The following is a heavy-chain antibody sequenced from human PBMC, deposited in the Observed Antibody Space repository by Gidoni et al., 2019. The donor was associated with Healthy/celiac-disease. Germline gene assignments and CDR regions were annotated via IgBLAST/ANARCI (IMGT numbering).Heavy chain of an antibody. J-gene: IGHJ4*02. CDR3: ARAYCGGDCYSPLDY. CDR1: GFTFSSYS. CDR2: ISSSSSYI. V-gene: IGHV3-21*01. Sequence: EVQLVESGGGLVKPGGSLRLSCAASGFTFSSYSMNWVRQAPGKGLEWVSSISSSSSYIYYADSVKGRFTISRDNAKNSLYLQMNSLRAEDTAVYYCARAYCGGDCYSPLDYWGQGTLVTVSS. D-gene: IGHD2-21*02.